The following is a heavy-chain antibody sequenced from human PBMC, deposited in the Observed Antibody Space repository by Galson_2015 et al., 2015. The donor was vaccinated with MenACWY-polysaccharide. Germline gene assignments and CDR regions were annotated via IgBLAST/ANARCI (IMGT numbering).Heavy chain of an antibody. D-gene: IGHD3-3*01. CDR2: IRSSGDNT. CDR3: AKDSTDFWSVAGRFDH. J-gene: IGHJ5*02. V-gene: IGHV3-23*01. CDR1: GFTFTSYA. Sequence: LRLSCAASGFTFTSYAMSWVRQAPGKGLEWVSAIRSSGDNTYYADSVKGRFTISRDNSKNTLYLQMNSLRAEDTAVYYCAKDSTDFWSVAGRFDHWGQGTLVTVSS.